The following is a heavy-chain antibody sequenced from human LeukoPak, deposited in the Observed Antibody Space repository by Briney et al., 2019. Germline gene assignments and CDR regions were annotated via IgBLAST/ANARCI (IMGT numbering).Heavy chain of an antibody. V-gene: IGHV3-23*01. CDR3: AKDPRIQLWFVRASGSYYGMDV. J-gene: IGHJ6*02. D-gene: IGHD5-18*01. CDR2: ISGSGGST. CDR1: GFTFSSYA. Sequence: PGASLRLSCAASGFTFSSYAMSWVRQAPGKGLEWVSAISGSGGSTYYADSVKGRFTISRDNSKNTLYLQMNSQRAEDTAVYYCAKDPRIQLWFVRASGSYYGMDVWGQGTTVTVSS.